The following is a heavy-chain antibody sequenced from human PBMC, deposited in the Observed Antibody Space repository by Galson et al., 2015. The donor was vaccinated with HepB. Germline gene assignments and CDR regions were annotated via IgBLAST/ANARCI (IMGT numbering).Heavy chain of an antibody. V-gene: IGHV3-11*06. D-gene: IGHD3-22*01. CDR1: GFTFSDYY. J-gene: IGHJ4*02. CDR2: ISSSSSYT. CDR3: ARGPLYYYDSSGSLDY. Sequence: SLRLSCAASGFTFSDYYMSWIRQAPGKGLEWVSYISSSSSYTNYADSVKGRFTISRDNAKNSLYLQMNSLRAEDTAVYYCARGPLYYYDSSGSLDYWGQGTLVTVSS.